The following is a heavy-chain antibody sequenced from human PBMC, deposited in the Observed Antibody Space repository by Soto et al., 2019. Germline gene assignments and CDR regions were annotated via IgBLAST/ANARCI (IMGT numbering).Heavy chain of an antibody. D-gene: IGHD3-3*01. CDR3: ARDIRYYDFWSGSSAHYYGMDV. CDR2: INHSGST. V-gene: IGHV4-34*01. Sequence: SETLSLTCAVYGGSFSGYYWSWIRQPPGKGLEWIGEINHSGSTNYNPSLKSRVTISVDTSKNQFSLKLSSVTAADTAVYYCARDIRYYDFWSGSSAHYYGMDVWGQGTTVTVSS. J-gene: IGHJ6*02. CDR1: GGSFSGYY.